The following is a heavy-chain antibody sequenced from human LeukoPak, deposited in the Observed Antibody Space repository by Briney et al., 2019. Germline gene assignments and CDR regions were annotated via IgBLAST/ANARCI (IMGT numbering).Heavy chain of an antibody. V-gene: IGHV3-43*02. CDR1: GFTFDDYA. CDR2: ISGDGGST. Sequence: GGSLRLSCAASGFTFDDYAMHWVRQAPGKGLEWVSLISGDGGSTYYADSVKGRFTISRDNSKNSLYLQMNSLGAEDTAVYYCARRGTSSSWAHFDYWGQGTLVTVSS. J-gene: IGHJ4*02. CDR3: ARRGTSSSWAHFDY. D-gene: IGHD6-13*01.